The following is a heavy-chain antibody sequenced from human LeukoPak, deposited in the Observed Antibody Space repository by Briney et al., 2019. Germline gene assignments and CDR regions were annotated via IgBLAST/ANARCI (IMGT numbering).Heavy chain of an antibody. D-gene: IGHD3-9*01. V-gene: IGHV4-34*01. Sequence: PSETLSLTCAVYGGSFSGYYWSWIRQPPGKGLEWIGEINHSGGTNYNPSLKSRVTISVDTSKNQFSLKLSSVTAADTAVYYCARRGYFDWLRHFDYWGQGTLVTVSS. CDR2: INHSGGT. CDR1: GGSFSGYY. CDR3: ARRGYFDWLRHFDY. J-gene: IGHJ4*02.